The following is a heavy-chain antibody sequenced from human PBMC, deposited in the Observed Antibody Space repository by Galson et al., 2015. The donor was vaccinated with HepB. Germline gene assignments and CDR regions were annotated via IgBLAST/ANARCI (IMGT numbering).Heavy chain of an antibody. CDR2: IIPIFGTA. D-gene: IGHD2-15*01. J-gene: IGHJ4*02. Sequence: SVKVSCKASGGTFSSYAISWVRQAPGQGLEWMGGIIPIFGTANYAQKFQGRVTITADESTSTAYMELSSLRSEDTAVYYCAREGYGSGDSCPIDYWGQGTLVTVSS. V-gene: IGHV1-69*13. CDR1: GGTFSSYA. CDR3: AREGYGSGDSCPIDY.